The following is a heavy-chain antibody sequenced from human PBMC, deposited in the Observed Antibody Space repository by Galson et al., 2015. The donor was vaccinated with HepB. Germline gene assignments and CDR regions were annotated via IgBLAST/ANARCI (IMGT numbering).Heavy chain of an antibody. CDR1: GYTLTELS. CDR3: ATDLIAAAGPPY. J-gene: IGHJ4*02. Sequence: SVKVSCKVSGYTLTELSMHWVRQAPGKGLEWMGGFDPEDGETIYAQKFQGRVTMTEDTSTDTAYMELSSLRSEDTAVYYCATDLIAAAGPPYWGQGTLVTVSS. CDR2: FDPEDGET. V-gene: IGHV1-24*01. D-gene: IGHD6-13*01.